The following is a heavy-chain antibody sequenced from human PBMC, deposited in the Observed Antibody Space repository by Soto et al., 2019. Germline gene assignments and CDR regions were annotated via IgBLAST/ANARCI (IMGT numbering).Heavy chain of an antibody. CDR2: IYYSGST. V-gene: IGHV4-61*08. Sequence: SETLSLTCTVSGGSVSSGDYYWRWIRQPPGKGLEWIGYIYYSGSTNYNPSLKSRVSISLDTSKSQFSLRLTSVTAADTAVYYCARIPVDTYMINWFDPWGQGTLVTVSS. J-gene: IGHJ5*02. CDR3: ARIPVDTYMINWFDP. D-gene: IGHD5-18*01. CDR1: GGSVSSGDYY.